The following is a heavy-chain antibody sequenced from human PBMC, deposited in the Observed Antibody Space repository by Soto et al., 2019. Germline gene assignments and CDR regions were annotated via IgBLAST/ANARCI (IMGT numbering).Heavy chain of an antibody. Sequence: EVQLLESGGGLVQPGGSLRLSCAASGFTFSSYAMSWVRQAPGKGLEWVSGISGSGVSTYYADSVKGRFTISRDNSKSTLYLQMNSLRAEVTAVYYCAKDRERIATRSIDYWGQGTLVTVSS. CDR1: GFTFSSYA. J-gene: IGHJ4*02. CDR3: AKDRERIATRSIDY. CDR2: ISGSGVST. D-gene: IGHD6-6*01. V-gene: IGHV3-23*01.